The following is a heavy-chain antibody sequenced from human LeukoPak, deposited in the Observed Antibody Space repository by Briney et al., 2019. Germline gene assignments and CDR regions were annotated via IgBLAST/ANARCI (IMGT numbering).Heavy chain of an antibody. D-gene: IGHD3-10*01. J-gene: IGHJ4*02. CDR1: GFIFSGYV. Sequence: GGSLRLSCAAWGFIFSGYVVLWLRQARDKGVEWVAFIRDDGSNKYYAASVKGRFTISRDNSKNTLYLQMNSLGAEDTAVYYCGKGGYYGSGSYSNTPFDYWGQGTLVTVSS. CDR2: IRDDGSNK. CDR3: GKGGYYGSGSYSNTPFDY. V-gene: IGHV3-30*02.